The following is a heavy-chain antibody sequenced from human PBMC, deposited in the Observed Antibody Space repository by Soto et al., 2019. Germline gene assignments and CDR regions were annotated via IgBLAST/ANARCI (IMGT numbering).Heavy chain of an antibody. V-gene: IGHV3-74*01. CDR1: GFTFSTYW. D-gene: IGHD3-10*01. CDR2: IDSDGRNT. J-gene: IGHJ5*02. Sequence: EVQLVESGGGLVQPGGSLTLSCAASGFTFSTYWMHWVRHAPGKGLVWVSRIDSDGRNTVYADSVKGRFAISRDNAKNTLFLQMNSLRAEDTAVYYCARSYGSGSYFNGNWFDPWGQGTLVTVSS. CDR3: ARSYGSGSYFNGNWFDP.